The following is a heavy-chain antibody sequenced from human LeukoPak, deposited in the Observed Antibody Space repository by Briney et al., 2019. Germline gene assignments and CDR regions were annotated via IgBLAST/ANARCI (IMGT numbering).Heavy chain of an antibody. Sequence: KPGGSLRLSCAASGFTFSDYYMTWLRQSPGRGLEWVSYVSNTGDAKYYADFVKGRFTISRDNAKNSVYLEMNSLRAEDTAVYYCANDASGFFGPWGQGTLVTVSS. CDR3: ANDASGFFGP. J-gene: IGHJ5*02. V-gene: IGHV3-11*01. CDR2: VSNTGDAK. CDR1: GFTFSDYY. D-gene: IGHD3-22*01.